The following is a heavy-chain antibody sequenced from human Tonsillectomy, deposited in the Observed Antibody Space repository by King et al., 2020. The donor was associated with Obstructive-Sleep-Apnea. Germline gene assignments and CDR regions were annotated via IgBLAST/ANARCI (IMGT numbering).Heavy chain of an antibody. J-gene: IGHJ3*02. V-gene: IGHV4-30-4*07. CDR1: GGSISSGGYS. Sequence: VQLQESGPGLVKPSQTLSLTCAVSGGSISSGGYSWSWIRQPPGKGLEWIGYIYYSGSTYYNPSLKSRVTISVDTSKNQLSLKLSSVTAADTAVYYCARETTVARNDAFDIWGQGTMVTVSS. CDR2: IYYSGST. D-gene: IGHD4-23*01. CDR3: ARETTVARNDAFDI.